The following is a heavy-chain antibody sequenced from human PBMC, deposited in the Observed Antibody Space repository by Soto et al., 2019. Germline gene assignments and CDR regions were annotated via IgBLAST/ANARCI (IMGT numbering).Heavy chain of an antibody. CDR1: GGSISSYY. V-gene: IGHV4-59*01. CDR2: IYYSGST. D-gene: IGHD3-10*01. Sequence: SETLSLTCTVSGGSISSYYWSWIRQPPGKGLEWIGYIYYSGSTNYNPSLKSRVTTSVDTSKNQFSLKLSSVTAADTAVYYCARVWGGAFDFWGQGTMVTVSS. J-gene: IGHJ3*01. CDR3: ARVWGGAFDF.